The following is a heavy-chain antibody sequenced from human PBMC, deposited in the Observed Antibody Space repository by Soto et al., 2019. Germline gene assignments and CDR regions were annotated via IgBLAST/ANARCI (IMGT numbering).Heavy chain of an antibody. D-gene: IGHD2-15*01. Sequence: SETLSLTCTVSGGSISSGGYYWSWILQHPGKGLEWIGYIYYSGSTYYNPSLKSRVTISVDTSKNQFSLKLSSVTAADTAVYYCSILLGSGGTSFVYWCQGTLLTGSS. CDR1: GGSISSGGYY. CDR2: IYYSGST. CDR3: SILLGSGGTSFVY. V-gene: IGHV4-31*03. J-gene: IGHJ4*02.